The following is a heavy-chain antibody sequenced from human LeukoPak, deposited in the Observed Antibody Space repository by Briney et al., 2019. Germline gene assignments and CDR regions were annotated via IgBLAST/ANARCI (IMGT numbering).Heavy chain of an antibody. Sequence: SETLSLTCAVYGGSFSGYYWSWIRQPPGKGLEWIGEINHSGSTNYNPSLKSRVTISVDTSKNQFSLKLSSVTAADTAVYYCGRGRLYCTNGVCYQEFDYWGQGTLVTVSS. V-gene: IGHV4-34*01. J-gene: IGHJ4*02. CDR2: INHSGST. D-gene: IGHD2-8*01. CDR3: GRGRLYCTNGVCYQEFDY. CDR1: GGSFSGYY.